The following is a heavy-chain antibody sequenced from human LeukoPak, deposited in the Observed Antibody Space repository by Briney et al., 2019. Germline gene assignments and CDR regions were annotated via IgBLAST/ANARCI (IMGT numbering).Heavy chain of an antibody. J-gene: IGHJ5*02. V-gene: IGHV1-2*02. CDR1: GYTFTGYY. D-gene: IGHD3-22*01. CDR3: ARSCDSSGYYFEGDWFDP. Sequence: GASVKVSCKASGYTFTGYYMHWVRQAPGQGLEWMGWINPNSGGTNYAQKFQGRVTMTRDTSISTAYMELSRLRSDDTAVYYCARSCDSSGYYFEGDWFDPWGQGTLVTVSS. CDR2: INPNSGGT.